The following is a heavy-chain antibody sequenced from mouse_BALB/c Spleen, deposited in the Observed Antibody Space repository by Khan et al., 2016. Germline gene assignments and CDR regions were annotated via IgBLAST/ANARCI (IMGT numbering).Heavy chain of an antibody. J-gene: IGHJ3*01. Sequence: VQLKQSGPELVKPGASVKMSCKASGYTFTSYVMHWVKQKPGQGLEWIGYINPHNDGTKYNEKFKGKATMTSDKSSSTAYMELSSLTSEDSAVYSCARGVYYGNYWFAYWGQGTLVTVSA. CDR3: ARGVYYGNYWFAY. D-gene: IGHD2-1*01. CDR2: INPHNDGT. V-gene: IGHV1S136*01. CDR1: GYTFTSYV.